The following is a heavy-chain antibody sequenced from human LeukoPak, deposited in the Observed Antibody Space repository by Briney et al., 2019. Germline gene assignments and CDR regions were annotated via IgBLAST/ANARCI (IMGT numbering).Heavy chain of an antibody. CDR2: IYSGGST. CDR3: ATSYDSSGYGYYYGMDV. V-gene: IGHV3-53*01. J-gene: IGHJ6*02. Sequence: GGSLRLSCAASGFTVSSNYMSWVRQAPGKGLEWVSVIYSGGSTYYADSVKGRFTISRDNSKNTLYLQMNSLRAEDTAVYYCATSYDSSGYGYYYGMDVWGQGTTVTVSS. CDR1: GFTVSSNY. D-gene: IGHD3-22*01.